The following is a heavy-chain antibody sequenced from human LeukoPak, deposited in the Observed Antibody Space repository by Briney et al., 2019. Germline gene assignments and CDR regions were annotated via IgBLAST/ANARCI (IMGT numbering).Heavy chain of an antibody. CDR1: GFTFDDYA. CDR3: ARESREQQLESYAFDI. Sequence: PGRSLRLSCAASGFTFDDYAMHWVRQAPGKGLEWVSGISWNSGSIGYADSVKGRFTISRDNAKNSLYLQMNSLRAEDTAVYYCARESREQQLESYAFDIWGQGTMVTVSS. J-gene: IGHJ3*02. D-gene: IGHD6-13*01. CDR2: ISWNSGSI. V-gene: IGHV3-9*01.